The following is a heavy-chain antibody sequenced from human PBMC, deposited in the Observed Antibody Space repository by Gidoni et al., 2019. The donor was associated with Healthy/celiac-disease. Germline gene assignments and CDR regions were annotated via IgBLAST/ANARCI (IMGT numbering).Heavy chain of an antibody. V-gene: IGHV3-23*01. Sequence: EVQLLESGGGLVQPGGSLRLSCAASGFPFSSYAMSLVRQAPGKGLEWVSAISGSGGSTYYADSVKGRFTISRDNSKNTLYLQMNSLRAEDTAVYYCAKDGVGVPGIAVYGDYYYGMDVWGQGTTVTVSS. CDR3: AKDGVGVPGIAVYGDYYYGMDV. D-gene: IGHD6-19*01. CDR2: ISGSGGST. CDR1: GFPFSSYA. J-gene: IGHJ6*02.